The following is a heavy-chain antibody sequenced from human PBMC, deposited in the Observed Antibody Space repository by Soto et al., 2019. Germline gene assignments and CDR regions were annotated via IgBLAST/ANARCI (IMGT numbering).Heavy chain of an antibody. CDR1: GFTFSSYS. V-gene: IGHV3-21*01. CDR3: ARDRVAAAEGYYDAFDI. J-gene: IGHJ3*02. Sequence: GGSLRLSCAASGFTFSSYSMNWVRQAPGKGLEWVSSISISSYIYYADSVKGRFTISRDNAKNSLYLQMNSLRAEDTSVYYCARDRVAAAEGYYDAFDIWGQGTIVTVSS. D-gene: IGHD6-13*01. CDR2: ISISSYI.